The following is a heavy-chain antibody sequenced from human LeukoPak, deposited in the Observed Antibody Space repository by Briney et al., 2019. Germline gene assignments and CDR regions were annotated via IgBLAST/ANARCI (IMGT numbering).Heavy chain of an antibody. Sequence: SETLSLTCAVYGGSFSGYYWSWIRQPPGKGLEWIGEINHSGSTNYNPSLKSRVTISVDTSKNQFSLKLSSVTAADTAVYYCARVKKDSSGYYYYYYGMDVWGQGTTVTVSS. J-gene: IGHJ6*02. CDR2: INHSGST. V-gene: IGHV4-34*01. D-gene: IGHD3-22*01. CDR1: GGSFSGYY. CDR3: ARVKKDSSGYYYYYYGMDV.